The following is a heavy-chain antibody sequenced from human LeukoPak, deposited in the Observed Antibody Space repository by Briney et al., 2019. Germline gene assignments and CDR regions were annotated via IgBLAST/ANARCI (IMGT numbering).Heavy chain of an antibody. V-gene: IGHV1-2*02. CDR2: INPNTGGT. CDR3: ARDVFADYNTHHRFDP. J-gene: IGHJ5*02. Sequence: ASVKVSFKASGYTFTAYYMHWVRQAPGQGLEWMGWINPNTGGTDYAQRFQGRVTMTRDTSISTAYMELSSLISDDTAVYYCARDVFADYNTHHRFDPWGQGTLVTVSS. CDR1: GYTFTAYY. D-gene: IGHD1-14*01.